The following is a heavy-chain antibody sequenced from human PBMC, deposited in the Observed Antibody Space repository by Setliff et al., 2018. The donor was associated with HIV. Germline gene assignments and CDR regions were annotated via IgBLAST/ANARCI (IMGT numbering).Heavy chain of an antibody. CDR2: VSSIGNT. CDR1: GISINGYY. D-gene: IGHD5-18*01. V-gene: IGHV4-4*08. CDR3: GRQVPVPGLSVTPIDY. J-gene: IGHJ4*02. Sequence: SETLSLTCSVSGISINGYYWSWIRQSPRTRLEWIGYVSSIGNTNYNPSLKRRVTISVDTSKNQFSLQLNSATAAATAVYFCGRQVPVPGLSVTPIDYWGQGTLVTVSS.